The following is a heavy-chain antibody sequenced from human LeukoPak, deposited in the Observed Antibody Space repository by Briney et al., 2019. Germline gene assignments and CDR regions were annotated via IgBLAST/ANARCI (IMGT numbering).Heavy chain of an antibody. V-gene: IGHV1-2*02. J-gene: IGHJ4*02. Sequence: ASVKDSSRASGYTFTAYYRLWVRQAPGQGLEWMGWINPNSGGTKYAQKFQGRVTMTRDTSINTAYMELSRLTSDDTAVYYCARDRYRNGCQVVDYWGQGTLVTASS. CDR1: GYTFTAYY. CDR3: ARDRYRNGCQVVDY. D-gene: IGHD6-19*01. CDR2: INPNSGGT.